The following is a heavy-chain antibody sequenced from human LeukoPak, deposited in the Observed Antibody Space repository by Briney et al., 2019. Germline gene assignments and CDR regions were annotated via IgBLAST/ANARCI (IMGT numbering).Heavy chain of an antibody. V-gene: IGHV3-21*01. D-gene: IGHD5-24*01. Sequence: GGSLRLSCAASGFTFSSYSMNWVRQAPGKGLEWVSSISSSSSYIYYADSMKGRFTISRDNAKNSLYLQMNSLRAEDTAVYYCARGNGYSGWFDPWGQGTLVTVSS. J-gene: IGHJ5*02. CDR2: ISSSSSYI. CDR3: ARGNGYSGWFDP. CDR1: GFTFSSYS.